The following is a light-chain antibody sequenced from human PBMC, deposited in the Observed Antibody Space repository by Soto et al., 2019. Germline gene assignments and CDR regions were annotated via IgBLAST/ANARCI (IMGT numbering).Light chain of an antibody. Sequence: EIVMTQSPATLSVSPGERATLSCRASQSISYNLAWYQQKPGQAPRLLIYGASTRATGIPAGFSGSGSGTEFTLTISSLQSEDFAVYYCQQYKDWPPWTFGQGTKVEIK. J-gene: IGKJ1*01. CDR2: GAS. V-gene: IGKV3-15*01. CDR3: QQYKDWPPWT. CDR1: QSISYN.